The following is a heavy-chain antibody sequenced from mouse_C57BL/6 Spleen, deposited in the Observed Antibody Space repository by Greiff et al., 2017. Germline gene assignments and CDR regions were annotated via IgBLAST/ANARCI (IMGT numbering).Heavy chain of an antibody. V-gene: IGHV7-3*01. J-gene: IGHJ4*01. CDR1: GFTFTDYY. Sequence: EVKVEESGGGLVQPGGSLSLSCAASGFTFTDYYMSWVRQPPGKALEWLGFIRNKANGYTTDYSASVKGRFTISRDNYQSILYLQMYALRAEDSATYDCARYMDYWGQGTSVTVSS. CDR3: ARYMDY. CDR2: IRNKANGYTT.